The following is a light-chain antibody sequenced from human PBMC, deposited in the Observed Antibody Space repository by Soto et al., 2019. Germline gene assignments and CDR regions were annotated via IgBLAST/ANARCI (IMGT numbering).Light chain of an antibody. Sequence: QSVLTQPASVSGSPGQSITISCTGTSSDVGGYNYVSWYQQHPGKAPKLIIYEVINRRTGVSNRFSGSKSGHTASLTISGLQSEDEADYFCTSYTSSSTLDVFGTGTKGTVL. CDR1: SSDVGGYNY. CDR2: EVI. V-gene: IGLV2-14*01. J-gene: IGLJ1*01. CDR3: TSYTSSSTLDV.